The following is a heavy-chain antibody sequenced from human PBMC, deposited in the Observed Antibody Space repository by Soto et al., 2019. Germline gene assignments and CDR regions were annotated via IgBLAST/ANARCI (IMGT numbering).Heavy chain of an antibody. J-gene: IGHJ4*02. CDR1: GGTFSGYV. D-gene: IGHD3-16*01. V-gene: IGHV1-69*01. CDR2: FVPLFGTT. Sequence: QLVQSGSEVKKPGSSVKVSCQSSGGTFSGYVVTWVRQAPGQGLEWMGEFVPLFGTTNYAQRFSGITTITAEESTSTAYMELRTLRSDDTAVYYCATHGLGVSSPPYLDNWCQGTLVTVYS. CDR3: ATHGLGVSSPPYLDN.